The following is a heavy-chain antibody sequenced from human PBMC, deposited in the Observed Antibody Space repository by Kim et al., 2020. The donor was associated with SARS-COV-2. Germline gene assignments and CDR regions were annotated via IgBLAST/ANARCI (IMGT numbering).Heavy chain of an antibody. D-gene: IGHD3-22*01. Sequence: SETLSHTCAVSGGSISSGGYSWSWIRQPPGKGLEWIGYIYYSGSMYYNPSLKSRVTISVDRSKNQFSLKLSSVTAADTAVYYCARGNYYDSGGDFDYWGQGTLVTVSS. CDR3: ARGNYYDSGGDFDY. CDR1: GGSISSGGYS. CDR2: IYYSGSM. V-gene: IGHV4-30-2*01. J-gene: IGHJ4*02.